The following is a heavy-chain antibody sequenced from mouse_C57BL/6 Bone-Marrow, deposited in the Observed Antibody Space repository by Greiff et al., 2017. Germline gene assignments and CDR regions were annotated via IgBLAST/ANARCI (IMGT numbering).Heavy chain of an antibody. CDR2: INPNNGGT. CDR3: AREGDLYYDYPYDV. D-gene: IGHD2-4*01. CDR1: GYTFTDYY. J-gene: IGHJ1*03. Sequence: EVQLQQSGPELVKPGASVKISCKASGYTFTDYYMNWVKQSHGKSLEWIGDINPNNGGTSYNQKFKGKATLTVDKSSSTAYMQLSSLTSEDSAVYYCAREGDLYYDYPYDVWGTGTTVTVSS. V-gene: IGHV1-26*01.